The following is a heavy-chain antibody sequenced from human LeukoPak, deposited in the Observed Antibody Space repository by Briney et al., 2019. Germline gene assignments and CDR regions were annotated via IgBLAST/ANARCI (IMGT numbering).Heavy chain of an antibody. CDR3: ARHSNYYDSSGYSDAFDI. CDR2: IYYSGST. J-gene: IGHJ3*02. D-gene: IGHD3-22*01. V-gene: IGHV4-39*01. CDR1: GGSISSSSYY. Sequence: PSETLSLTCTVSGGSISSSSYYWGWVRQPPGKGLEWLGSIYYSGSTYYNPSLKSRVTISVDTSKNQFSLKLSSVTAADTAVYYCARHSNYYDSSGYSDAFDIGGQGTMATVS.